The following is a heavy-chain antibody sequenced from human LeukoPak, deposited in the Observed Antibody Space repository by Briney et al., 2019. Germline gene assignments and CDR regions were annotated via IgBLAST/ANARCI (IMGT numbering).Heavy chain of an antibody. Sequence: GGSLRLSCAASGFTFSTYAMHWVRQAPGKGLEGVAVISDDGSNKYYADSVKGRFTISRDNSKNTLDLQMNSLRAEDTAVYYCARERVGYCSSISCDGFDYWGQGTLVTVSS. D-gene: IGHD2-2*01. V-gene: IGHV3-30*04. CDR1: GFTFSTYA. J-gene: IGHJ4*02. CDR3: ARERVGYCSSISCDGFDY. CDR2: ISDDGSNK.